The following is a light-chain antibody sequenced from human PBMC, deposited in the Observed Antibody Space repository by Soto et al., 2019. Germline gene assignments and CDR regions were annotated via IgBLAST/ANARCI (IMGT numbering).Light chain of an antibody. CDR2: DNN. Sequence: QSVLTQPPSVSAAPGQKVTISCSGSSSNIGNNYVSWYQQLPGTAPKLLIYDNNKRPSGFPDCFSGSKSGSSATLGITGLQTGDEADYYYGTRESRLSAGVFGGGTKLTVL. J-gene: IGLJ2*01. V-gene: IGLV1-51*01. CDR3: GTRESRLSAGV. CDR1: SSNIGNNY.